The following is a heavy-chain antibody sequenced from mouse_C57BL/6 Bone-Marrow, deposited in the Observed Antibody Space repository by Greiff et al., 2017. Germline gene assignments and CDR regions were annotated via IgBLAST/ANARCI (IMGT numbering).Heavy chain of an antibody. Sequence: VQLQQPGAELVKPGASVKLSCKASGYTFTSYWMHWVKQRPGQGLEWIGMIHPNSGSTNYNEKFKSKATLTVDKSSSTAYMPLSSLTSKDSAVYYCARRSYDYDLEGWGQGTTVTVSS. V-gene: IGHV1-64*01. CDR3: ARRSYDYDLEG. D-gene: IGHD2-4*01. J-gene: IGHJ4*01. CDR2: IHPNSGST. CDR1: GYTFTSYW.